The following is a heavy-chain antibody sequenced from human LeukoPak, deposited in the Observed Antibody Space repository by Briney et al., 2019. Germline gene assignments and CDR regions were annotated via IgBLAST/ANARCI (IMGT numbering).Heavy chain of an antibody. J-gene: IGHJ4*02. CDR3: ARDPARDSSGPVGSY. V-gene: IGHV1-69*13. D-gene: IGHD6-19*01. CDR1: GGTFSSYA. Sequence: ASVKVSCKASGGTFSSYAISWVRQAPGQGLEWMGGIIPKFGTASYAQKFQGRGTITADESTSTADMELSSLRSEVTAVYYCARDPARDSSGPVGSYWGQGTLVTVSS. CDR2: IIPKFGTA.